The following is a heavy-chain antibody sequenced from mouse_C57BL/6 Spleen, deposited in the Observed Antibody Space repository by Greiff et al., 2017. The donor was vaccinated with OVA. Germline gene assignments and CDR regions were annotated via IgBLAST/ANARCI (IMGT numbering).Heavy chain of an antibody. V-gene: IGHV1-55*01. CDR2: IYPGSGST. CDR1: GYTFTSYW. D-gene: IGHD2-4*01. J-gene: IGHJ2*01. CDR3: ARGFYDYDEGYYFDY. Sequence: QVQLQQPGAELVKPGASVKMSCKASGYTFTSYWITWVKQRPGQGLEWIGDIYPGSGSTNYNEKFKSKATLTVDTTSSTAYMQLSSLTSEDSAVYYCARGFYDYDEGYYFDYWGQGTTLTVSS.